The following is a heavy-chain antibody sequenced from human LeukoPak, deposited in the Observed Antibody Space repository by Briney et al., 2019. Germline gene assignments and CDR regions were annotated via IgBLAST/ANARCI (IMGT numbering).Heavy chain of an antibody. Sequence: GSLRLSCAASGFTFSSYAMSWVRQAPGKGLEWIGEINHSGSTNYNPSLKSRVTISVDTSKNQFSLKLSSVTAADTAVYYCTTGSVRNYDFWSGYYTRLDYWGQGTLVTVSS. V-gene: IGHV4-34*08. CDR1: GFTFSSYA. J-gene: IGHJ4*02. CDR2: INHSGST. CDR3: TTGSVRNYDFWSGYYTRLDY. D-gene: IGHD3-3*01.